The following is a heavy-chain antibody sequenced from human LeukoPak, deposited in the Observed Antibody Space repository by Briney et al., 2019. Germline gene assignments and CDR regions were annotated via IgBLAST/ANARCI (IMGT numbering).Heavy chain of an antibody. D-gene: IGHD5-12*01. CDR1: GFTFSSYG. V-gene: IGHV3-30*18. CDR3: AKNFRRGYSGYDYGTDFDY. J-gene: IGHJ4*02. CDR2: ISYDGSNK. Sequence: GGSLRLSCAASGFTFSSYGMHWVRQAPGKGLEWVAVISYDGSNKYYADSVKGRFTISRDSSKNTLYLQMNSLRAEDTAVYYCAKNFRRGYSGYDYGTDFDYWGQGTLVTVSS.